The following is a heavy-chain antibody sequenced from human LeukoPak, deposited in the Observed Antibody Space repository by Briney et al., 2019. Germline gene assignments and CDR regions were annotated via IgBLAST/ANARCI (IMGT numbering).Heavy chain of an antibody. V-gene: IGHV3-7*05. CDR1: GFIFSTSW. D-gene: IGHD4-17*01. J-gene: IGHJ3*02. Sequence: GGSLRLSCEASGFIFSTSWMYWVRQAPGKGLEWVADMNPDGSVFYYVDSVKGRFTISRDNARNTLYLQMNSLRDEDTAMYYCARDTTYGAADIWGQGTVVTVTS. CDR3: ARDTTYGAADI. CDR2: MNPDGSVF.